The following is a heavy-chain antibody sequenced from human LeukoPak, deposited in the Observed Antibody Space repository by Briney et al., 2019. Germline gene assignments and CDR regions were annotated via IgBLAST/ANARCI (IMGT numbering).Heavy chain of an antibody. V-gene: IGHV3-23*01. CDR3: AKISGDIVATYVYFDY. D-gene: IGHD5-12*01. Sequence: PGGSLRLSCAASGFTFSSYAMSWVRQAPGKGLEWVSAISGSGGSTYYADSVKGRFTISRDNSKNTLYLQMNSLRAEDTAVYYCAKISGDIVATYVYFDYWGQGTLVTVSS. J-gene: IGHJ4*02. CDR2: ISGSGGST. CDR1: GFTFSSYA.